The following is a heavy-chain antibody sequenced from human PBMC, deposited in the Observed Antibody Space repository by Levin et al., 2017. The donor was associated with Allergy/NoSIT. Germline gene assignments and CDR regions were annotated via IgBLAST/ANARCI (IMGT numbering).Heavy chain of an antibody. Sequence: LRLSCAVSGGSISSGGYSWSWIRQPPGKGLEWIGNIYLSGSTNDNPSLKSRVTMSVDRSKNQFSLKLSYVTAADTAVYCCARVAGYSYGYYFDYWGPGTLVTVSS. CDR1: GGSISSGGYS. V-gene: IGHV4-30-2*01. CDR3: ARVAGYSYGYYFDY. CDR2: IYLSGST. D-gene: IGHD5-18*01. J-gene: IGHJ4*02.